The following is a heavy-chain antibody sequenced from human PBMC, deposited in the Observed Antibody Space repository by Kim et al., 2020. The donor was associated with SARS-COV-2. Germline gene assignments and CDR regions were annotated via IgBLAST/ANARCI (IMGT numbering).Heavy chain of an antibody. CDR1: GFSFGNYA. D-gene: IGHD2-21*01. CDR3: ARWDLYCGGGACYWAYYGLDV. V-gene: IGHV3-23*01. CDR2: ISSSGGHT. J-gene: IGHJ6*02. Sequence: GGSLRLSCVVSGFSFGNYAMSWVRQAPGKGLEWVSAISSSGGHTYYADSVKGRFTISRDNSKNTLYLKMNSLRAEDTDVFYCARWDLYCGGGACYWAYYGLDVWGQGTTVTVSS.